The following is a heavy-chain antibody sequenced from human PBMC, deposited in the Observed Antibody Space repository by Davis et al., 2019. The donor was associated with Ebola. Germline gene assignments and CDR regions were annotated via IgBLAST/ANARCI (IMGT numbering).Heavy chain of an antibody. Sequence: SETLSLTCTVSGGSITNYYWSWIRQPPGKGLEWIGYVYYSGSTNYNPSLKSRVTISVDTSKNQFSLKLSSVTAADTAVYYCAREPNGDYDAFDIWGQGTMVTVSS. D-gene: IGHD4-17*01. V-gene: IGHV4-59*01. CDR3: AREPNGDYDAFDI. CDR1: GGSITNYY. CDR2: VYYSGST. J-gene: IGHJ3*02.